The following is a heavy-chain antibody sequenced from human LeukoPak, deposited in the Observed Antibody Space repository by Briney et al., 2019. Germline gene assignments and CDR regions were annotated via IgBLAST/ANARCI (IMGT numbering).Heavy chain of an antibody. J-gene: IGHJ6*02. D-gene: IGHD3-3*01. CDR1: GFTFSSYA. CDR3: ASLYDFWSGYYIPHYYYYGMDV. Sequence: GGSLRLSCAASGFTFSSYAMSWVRQAPGKGLEWVSAISGSGGSTYYADSVKGRFTISRDNSKNTLYLQMNSLRAEDTAVYYCASLYDFWSGYYIPHYYYYGMDVWGQGTTVTVSS. CDR2: ISGSGGST. V-gene: IGHV3-23*01.